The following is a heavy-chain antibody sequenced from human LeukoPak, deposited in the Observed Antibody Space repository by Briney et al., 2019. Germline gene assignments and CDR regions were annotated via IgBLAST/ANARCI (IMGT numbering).Heavy chain of an antibody. CDR2: INHSGST. J-gene: IGHJ6*03. CDR3: ARRSITMVRGVIRNYYYYMDV. D-gene: IGHD3-10*01. CDR1: GGSISSYY. Sequence: SETLSLTCTVSGGSISSYYWSWIRQPPGKGLEWIGEINHSGSTNYNPSLKSRVTISVDTSKSQFSLKLSSVTAADTAVYYCARRSITMVRGVIRNYYYYMDVWGKGTTVTISS. V-gene: IGHV4-34*01.